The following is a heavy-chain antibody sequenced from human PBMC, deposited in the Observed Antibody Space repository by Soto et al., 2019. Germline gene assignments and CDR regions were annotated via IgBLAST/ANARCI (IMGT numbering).Heavy chain of an antibody. CDR3: AVGQFVPY. V-gene: IGHV3-23*01. Sequence: GGSLRLSCVVSGIMFSSYAVSWVRQAPGKGLEWVSGASDSGDRTNYADSAKGRFTISRENSKNTVYLQMNSLRVEDTAVYYCAVGQFVPYWGQGTLVTVSS. J-gene: IGHJ4*02. D-gene: IGHD6-6*01. CDR1: GIMFSSYA. CDR2: ASDSGDRT.